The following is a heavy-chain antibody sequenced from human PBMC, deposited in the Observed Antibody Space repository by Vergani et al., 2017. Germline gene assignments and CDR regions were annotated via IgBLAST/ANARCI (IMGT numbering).Heavy chain of an antibody. V-gene: IGHV3-11*04. CDR3: ARDLFYYDSSGYYSGFFDY. J-gene: IGHJ4*02. CDR2: ISPGASTV. Sequence: LEESGGGSVKPGGSLRLSCAASGFKFSDHYMSWIRQAPGKGLEWVSHISPGASTVSYTDSVTGRFTVSRDNAKNSLYLQMNSLRAEDTAVYYCARDLFYYDSSGYYSGFFDYWGQGTLVTVSS. CDR1: GFKFSDHY. D-gene: IGHD3-22*01.